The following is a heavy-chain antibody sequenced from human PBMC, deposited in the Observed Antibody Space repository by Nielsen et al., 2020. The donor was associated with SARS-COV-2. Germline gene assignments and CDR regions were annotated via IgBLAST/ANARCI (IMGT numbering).Heavy chain of an antibody. J-gene: IGHJ4*02. CDR2: ISGSGGSA. CDR3: AKGYSSSWYYFDY. CDR1: GFTFSSYA. D-gene: IGHD6-13*01. Sequence: GGSLRLSCAASGFTFSSYAMSWVRQAPGKGLEWVSAISGSGGSAYYADSVKGRFTISRDNSKNTLYLQMNSLRAEDTAVYYCAKGYSSSWYYFDYWGQGTLVTVSS. V-gene: IGHV3-23*01.